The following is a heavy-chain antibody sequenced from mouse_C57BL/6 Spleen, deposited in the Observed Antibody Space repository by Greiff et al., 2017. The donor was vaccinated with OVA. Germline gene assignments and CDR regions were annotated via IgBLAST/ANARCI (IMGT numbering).Heavy chain of an antibody. CDR1: GFTFSSYA. D-gene: IGHD1-1*01. CDR2: ISSGGDYI. V-gene: IGHV5-9-1*02. Sequence: EVQVVESGAGLVKPGGSLKLSCAASGFTFSSYAMSWVRQTPEKRLEWVAYISSGGDYIYYADTVKGRFTISRDNARNTRYLQMSSLKSEDTAMYYCTRVLLGYFDVWGTGTTVTVSS. J-gene: IGHJ1*03. CDR3: TRVLLGYFDV.